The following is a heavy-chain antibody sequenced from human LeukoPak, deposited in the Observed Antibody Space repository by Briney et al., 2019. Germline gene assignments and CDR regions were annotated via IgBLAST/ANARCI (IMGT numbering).Heavy chain of an antibody. CDR2: ISSSGTTI. J-gene: IGHJ4*02. CDR3: ATELPALEKYYFDY. D-gene: IGHD1-14*01. V-gene: IGHV3-48*03. Sequence: PGGPLRLSCAASGFTFSTYEMSWVRQAPGKGLQWVSDISSSGTTIYYADSVKGRFTISRDNAKNSLYLQMNSLRAEDTAAYYCATELPALEKYYFDYWGQGTLVTVSS. CDR1: GFTFSTYE.